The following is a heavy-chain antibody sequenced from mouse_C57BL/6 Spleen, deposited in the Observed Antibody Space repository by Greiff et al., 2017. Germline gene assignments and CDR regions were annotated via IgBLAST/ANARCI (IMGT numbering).Heavy chain of an antibody. CDR1: GYTFTSYW. D-gene: IGHD1-1*01. V-gene: IGHV1-50*01. CDR2: IDPSDSYT. CDR3: ARQYGSSYRNFDY. J-gene: IGHJ2*01. Sequence: QVQLQQSGAELVKPGASVKLSCKASGYTFTSYWMQWVKQRPGQGLEWIGEIDPSDSYTNYNQKFKGKATLTVDTSSSTAYMQLSSLTSEDSAVYYCARQYGSSYRNFDYWGQGTTLTVSS.